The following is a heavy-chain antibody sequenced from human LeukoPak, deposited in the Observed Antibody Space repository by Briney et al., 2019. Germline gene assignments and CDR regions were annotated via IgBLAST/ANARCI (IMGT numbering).Heavy chain of an antibody. CDR1: GGTFSSYA. CDR2: ISPIFGTG. CDR3: ASDLSSCGGDCFRGGFDY. Sequence: SVKLSCKASGGTFSSYAISWVREAPAQGLEWMGRISPIFGTGNYAQKFQGRGTITTDESTSTAYMELSSSVSADTAWYYYASDLSSCGGDCFRGGFDYWGQGTLVTVSS. D-gene: IGHD2-21*02. J-gene: IGHJ4*02. V-gene: IGHV1-69*05.